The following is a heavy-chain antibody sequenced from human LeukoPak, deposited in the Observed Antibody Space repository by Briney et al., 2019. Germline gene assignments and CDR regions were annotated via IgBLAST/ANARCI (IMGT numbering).Heavy chain of an antibody. Sequence: ASVTVSCKASGYTFTSYGISWVRQAPGQGIEWMGWISAYNGNTNYAQKLQGRVTMTTDTSTSTAYMELRSLTSDDTAVYYCARGSNYGRDAFDIWGQGTMVTVSS. CDR2: ISAYNGNT. CDR3: ARGSNYGRDAFDI. J-gene: IGHJ3*02. V-gene: IGHV1-18*01. D-gene: IGHD3-10*01. CDR1: GYTFTSYG.